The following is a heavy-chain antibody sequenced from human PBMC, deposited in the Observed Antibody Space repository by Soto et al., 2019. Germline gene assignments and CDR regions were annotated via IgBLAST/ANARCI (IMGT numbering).Heavy chain of an antibody. Sequence: GGSLRLSCAASGFTFSSYGMSWVRQAPGKGLEWVSSISGSGGSTYYADSVKGRFTISRDNSKNTLYLQMNSLRAEDTAVYYCAKASAPGGTYFPLWFWGQGTLVTVSS. CDR2: ISGSGGST. D-gene: IGHD1-26*01. J-gene: IGHJ4*02. CDR3: AKASAPGGTYFPLWF. V-gene: IGHV3-23*01. CDR1: GFTFSSYG.